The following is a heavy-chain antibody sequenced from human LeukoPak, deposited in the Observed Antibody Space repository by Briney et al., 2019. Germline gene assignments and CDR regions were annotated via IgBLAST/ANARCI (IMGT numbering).Heavy chain of an antibody. Sequence: AETLSLTCTVSGGSINNYYWSWIRQPPGKGLEWIGYIYYSGTTNFNPSLKSRVTISVDTSKNQFSLRLSSVTAADTAVYYCARDSTPYGHSGYWGQGTLVTVSP. CDR2: IYYSGTT. CDR1: GGSINNYY. CDR3: ARDSTPYGHSGY. V-gene: IGHV4-59*01. D-gene: IGHD4-17*01. J-gene: IGHJ4*02.